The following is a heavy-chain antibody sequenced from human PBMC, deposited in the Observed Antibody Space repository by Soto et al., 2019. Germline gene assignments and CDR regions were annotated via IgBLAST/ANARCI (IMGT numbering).Heavy chain of an antibody. CDR2: ISSNGGST. J-gene: IGHJ4*02. CDR3: VKPIAAAGLFDY. V-gene: IGHV3-64D*06. D-gene: IGHD6-13*01. Sequence: PAGSLRLCCSASGFTFSSYAMHWVRQAPGKGLEYVSAISSNGGSTYYADSVKGRFTISRDNSKNTLYLQMSSLRAEDTAVYYCVKPIAAAGLFDYWGQGTLVTVSS. CDR1: GFTFSSYA.